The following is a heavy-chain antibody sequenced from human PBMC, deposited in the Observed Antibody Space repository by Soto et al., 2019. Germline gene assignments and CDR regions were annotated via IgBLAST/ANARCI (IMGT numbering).Heavy chain of an antibody. Sequence: SETLSLTCTVSGASVNSDYYYWSWILQPPGKGLEWIGYIYSTGRTNYNPSLMSRVTISLDTSRNQFSLKLSSVTAADTAVFYCAREYSNSTEVFDSWGQGTLVTVSS. D-gene: IGHD1-26*01. CDR2: IYSTGRT. CDR1: GASVNSDYYY. J-gene: IGHJ4*02. V-gene: IGHV4-61*01. CDR3: AREYSNSTEVFDS.